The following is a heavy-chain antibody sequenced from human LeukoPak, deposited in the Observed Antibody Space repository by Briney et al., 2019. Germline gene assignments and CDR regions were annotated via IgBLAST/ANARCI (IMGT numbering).Heavy chain of an antibody. CDR1: SDSISSSSYY. CDR2: INHSGST. Sequence: PSETLSLTCTVSSDSISSSSYYWGWIRQPPGKGLEWIGEINHSGSTSYNPSLKSRVTISVDTSKNQFSLKLSSVTAADTAVYYCARGLRVAARPWGYYMDVWGKGTTVTVSS. V-gene: IGHV4-39*07. CDR3: ARGLRVAARPWGYYMDV. J-gene: IGHJ6*03. D-gene: IGHD6-6*01.